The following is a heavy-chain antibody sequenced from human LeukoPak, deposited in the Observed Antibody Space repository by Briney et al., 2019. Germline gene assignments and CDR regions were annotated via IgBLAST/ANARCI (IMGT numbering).Heavy chain of an antibody. CDR2: ISSSGSSI. V-gene: IGHV3-48*03. D-gene: IGHD2/OR15-2a*01. CDR1: GFTFSTFD. Sequence: PGGSLRLSCAAFGFTFSTFDMNWVRQAPGKGLEWVSYISSSGSSIYYADSVKGRFTISRDNAKNSLFLQMDSLRAEDTAVYYCARDVLQRHWGQGTLVTVSS. CDR3: ARDVLQRH. J-gene: IGHJ4*02.